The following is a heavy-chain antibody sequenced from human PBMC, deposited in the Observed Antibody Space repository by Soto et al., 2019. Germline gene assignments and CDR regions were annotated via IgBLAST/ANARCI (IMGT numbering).Heavy chain of an antibody. Sequence: LSLTCTVSGGSISANYWSWIRQSPGKGLEWIGYISYRGRPNYNPSLKSRVNISIDTSKNQFSLKLSSMSAADTAIYYCARENYVGNWFDPWGQGTMVTVYS. CDR3: ARENYVGNWFDP. D-gene: IGHD3-10*02. CDR1: GGSISANY. J-gene: IGHJ5*02. V-gene: IGHV4-59*01. CDR2: ISYRGRP.